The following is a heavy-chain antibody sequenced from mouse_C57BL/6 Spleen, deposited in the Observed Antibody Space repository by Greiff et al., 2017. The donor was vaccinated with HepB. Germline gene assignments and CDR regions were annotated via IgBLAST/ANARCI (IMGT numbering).Heavy chain of an antibody. J-gene: IGHJ4*01. Sequence: QVQLKQPGAELVKPGASVKLSCKASGYTFTSYWMQWVKQRPGQGLEWIGEIDPSDSYTNYNQKFKGKATLTVDTSSSTAYMQLSSLTSEDSAVYYCARRGYSNYVTGYAMDYWGQGTSVTVSS. V-gene: IGHV1-50*01. CDR3: ARRGYSNYVTGYAMDY. D-gene: IGHD2-5*01. CDR2: IDPSDSYT. CDR1: GYTFTSYW.